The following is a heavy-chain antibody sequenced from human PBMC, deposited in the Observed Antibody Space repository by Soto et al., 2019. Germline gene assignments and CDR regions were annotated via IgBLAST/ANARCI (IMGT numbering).Heavy chain of an antibody. J-gene: IGHJ5*02. CDR2: IYYNGST. CDR1: GGSINSSSYY. CDR3: ARPGYCSGGTCYSYWFDP. V-gene: IGHV4-39*02. Sequence: SETLSLTCTFSGGSINSSSYYWGWIRQPPGKGLEWIGSIYYNGSTYYNPSLKSRVTISVDMSKSHFSLRLSSVTAADTAVYYCARPGYCSGGTCYSYWFDPWGQGTLVTVSS. D-gene: IGHD2-15*01.